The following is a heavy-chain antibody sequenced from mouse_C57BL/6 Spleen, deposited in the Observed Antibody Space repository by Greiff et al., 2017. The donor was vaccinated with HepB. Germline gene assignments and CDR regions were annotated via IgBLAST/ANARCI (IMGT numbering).Heavy chain of an antibody. CDR1: GFTFSSYG. Sequence: DVQLVESGGDLVKPGGSLKLSCAASGFTFSSYGMSWVRQTPDKRLEWVATISSGGSYTYYPDSVKGRFTIPRDNAKNTLYLQMSSLKSEDTAMYYCARQKDYYGSSYAGYFDVWGTGTTVTVSS. D-gene: IGHD1-1*01. CDR3: ARQKDYYGSSYAGYFDV. CDR2: ISSGGSYT. V-gene: IGHV5-6*01. J-gene: IGHJ1*03.